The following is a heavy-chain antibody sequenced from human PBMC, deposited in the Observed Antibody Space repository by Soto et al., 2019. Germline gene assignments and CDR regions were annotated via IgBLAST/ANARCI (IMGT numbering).Heavy chain of an antibody. CDR2: FNPEDGET. J-gene: IGHJ4*02. D-gene: IGHD3-22*01. V-gene: IGHV1-24*01. CDR3: AIRTYDSSGYYSSGPFDY. Sequence: ASVKVSCKVSGYTLTELSMHWVRQAPGKGLEWMGSFNPEDGETSYAQKFQGRVTMTKDTSTDTAYMELSSLRSEDTAVYYCAIRTYDSSGYYSSGPFDYWGQGTLVTVSS. CDR1: GYTLTELS.